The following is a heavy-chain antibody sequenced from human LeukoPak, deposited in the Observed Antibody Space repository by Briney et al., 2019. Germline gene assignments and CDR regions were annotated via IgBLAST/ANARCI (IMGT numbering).Heavy chain of an antibody. CDR3: AKEHSGSPADYYYYGMDV. CDR2: ISWNSGSI. Sequence: GGSLRLSCAASGFTFDDYAMHWVRQAPGKGLEWVSGISWNSGSIGYADSVKGRFTISRDNARNSLYLQMNSLRAEDTALYYCAKEHSGSPADYYYYGMDVWGQGTTVTVSS. J-gene: IGHJ6*02. CDR1: GFTFDDYA. V-gene: IGHV3-9*01. D-gene: IGHD6-25*01.